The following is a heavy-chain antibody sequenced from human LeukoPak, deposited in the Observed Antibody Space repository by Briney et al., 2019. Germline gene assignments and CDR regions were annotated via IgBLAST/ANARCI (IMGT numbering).Heavy chain of an antibody. CDR3: ARRSMVQHLDV. J-gene: IGHJ6*04. D-gene: IGHD4/OR15-4a*01. CDR2: INTNTGNP. Sequence: ASVKVSCKASGYTFTNYAMNWVRQAPGQGLEWMGWINTNTGNPTYAQGFTGRFFFSLDTSVSTAYLQISSLKTEGTAVYYCARRSMVQHLDVWGKGTTVTVSS. V-gene: IGHV7-4-1*02. CDR1: GYTFTNYA.